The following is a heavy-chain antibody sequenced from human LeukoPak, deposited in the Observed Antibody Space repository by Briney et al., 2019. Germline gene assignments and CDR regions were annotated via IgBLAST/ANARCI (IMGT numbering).Heavy chain of an antibody. Sequence: GESLKISCKGSGYSFASYWIGWVRQMPGQGLEWMGIIYPGDSNTKYSPSFQDQVTFSADKSSSTAYLQWSSLRTSDTAIYYCARSKYYYDSSPYYLFDYWGQGTLVTVSS. J-gene: IGHJ4*02. CDR3: ARSKYYYDSSPYYLFDY. V-gene: IGHV5-51*01. CDR1: GYSFASYW. CDR2: IYPGDSNT. D-gene: IGHD3-22*01.